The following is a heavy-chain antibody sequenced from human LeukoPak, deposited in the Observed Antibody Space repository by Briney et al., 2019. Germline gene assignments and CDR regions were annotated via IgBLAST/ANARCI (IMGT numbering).Heavy chain of an antibody. CDR3: AREGGSGSWWWNNWFDP. J-gene: IGHJ5*02. D-gene: IGHD6-13*01. CDR1: GFTFSSYW. V-gene: IGHV3-74*01. CDR2: INSDGSST. Sequence: SGGSLRLSCAASGFTFSSYWMHWVRQAPGKGLVWVSRINSDGSSTSYADSVKGRFTISRDNAKNTLYLQMNSLRAEDTAVYYCAREGGSGSWWWNNWFDPWGQGTLVTVSS.